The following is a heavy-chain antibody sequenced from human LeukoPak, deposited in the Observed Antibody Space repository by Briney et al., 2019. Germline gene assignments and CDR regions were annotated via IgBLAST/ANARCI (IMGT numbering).Heavy chain of an antibody. Sequence: GRSLRLSCAAPGFTFSSYGMHWVRQAPGKGLERVSTVSDSSDVHYSDSVKGRFTISRDNARNSLYLQMHSLRDEDTAVYYCARDGLHTAHFDYWGQGTLVSVSS. CDR3: ARDGLHTAHFDY. CDR1: GFTFSSYG. J-gene: IGHJ4*02. V-gene: IGHV3-48*02. D-gene: IGHD5-18*01. CDR2: VSDSSDV.